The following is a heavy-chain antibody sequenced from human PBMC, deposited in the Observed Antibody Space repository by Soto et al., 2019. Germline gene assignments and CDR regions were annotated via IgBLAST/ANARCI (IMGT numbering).Heavy chain of an antibody. CDR3: ARGGSSGWLYYFDY. V-gene: IGHV4-30-2*01. D-gene: IGHD6-19*01. CDR1: GGCISSGGYS. CDR2: IYHSGST. Sequence: QLQLQESGSGLVKPSQTLSLTCAVSGGCISSGGYSWSWIRQPPGKGLEWIGYIYHSGSTYYNPPLKSRVTISVDRSKNQFSLKLSPVTAADTAVYHCARGGSSGWLYYFDYWGLGNLVTVSS. J-gene: IGHJ4*02.